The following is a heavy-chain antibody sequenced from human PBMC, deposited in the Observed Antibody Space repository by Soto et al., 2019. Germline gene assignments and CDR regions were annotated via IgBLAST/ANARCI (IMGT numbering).Heavy chain of an antibody. CDR3: ARDSGSQTFVY. CDR1: GGTFSSYT. J-gene: IGHJ4*02. CDR2: IIPILGIA. D-gene: IGHD2-15*01. V-gene: IGHV1-69*08. Sequence: QVQLVQSGAEVKKPGSSVKVSCKASGGTFSSYTISWVRQAPGQGLEWMGRIIPILGIANYAQKFQGRVTITADKSTSTAYMGLSILRSEDTAVYYCARDSGSQTFVYWVQGTLVTVSS.